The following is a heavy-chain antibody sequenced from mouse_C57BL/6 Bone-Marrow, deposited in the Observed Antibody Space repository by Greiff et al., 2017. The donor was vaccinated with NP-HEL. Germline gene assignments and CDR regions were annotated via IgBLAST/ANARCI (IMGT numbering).Heavy chain of an antibody. CDR3: TRWGWYFDV. Sequence: VQLVESGAELVRPGASVTLSCKASGYTFTDYEMHWVKQTPVHGLEWIGAIDPETGGTAYNQKFKGKAILTADKSSSTAYMELRSLTSEDSAVYYCTRWGWYFDVWGTGTTVTVSS. CDR1: GYTFTDYE. J-gene: IGHJ1*03. V-gene: IGHV1-15*01. CDR2: IDPETGGT.